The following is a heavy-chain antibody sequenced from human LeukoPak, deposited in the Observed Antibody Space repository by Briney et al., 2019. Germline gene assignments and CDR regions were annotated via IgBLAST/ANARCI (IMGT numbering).Heavy chain of an antibody. CDR2: ISWNSGSI. CDR1: GFTFDDYA. D-gene: IGHD3-10*01. V-gene: IGHV3-9*03. J-gene: IGHJ4*02. CDR3: AKNIATMVRGAVDY. Sequence: QPGXSLRLSCAAYGFTFDDYAMHWVRQAPGKGLEWVSGISWNSGSIVYADSVKGRFTISRDNAKNSLYLQMNSLRAEDMALYYCAKNIATMVRGAVDYWGQGTLVTVSS.